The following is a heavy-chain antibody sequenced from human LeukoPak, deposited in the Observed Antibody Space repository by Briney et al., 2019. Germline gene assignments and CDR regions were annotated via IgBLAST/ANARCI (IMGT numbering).Heavy chain of an antibody. CDR2: IRSKTNNYAT. V-gene: IGHV3-73*01. CDR1: GFTFSGSA. J-gene: IGHJ4*02. D-gene: IGHD3-22*01. CDR3: AKDRATYYYDSSGYTFFDY. Sequence: GGSLRLSCAASGFTFSGSALHWVRQASGKGLEWIGRIRSKTNNYATTYAASVTGRFTISRDDAENTAYLQMNSLRAEDTAVYYCAKDRATYYYDSSGYTFFDYWGQGTLVTVSS.